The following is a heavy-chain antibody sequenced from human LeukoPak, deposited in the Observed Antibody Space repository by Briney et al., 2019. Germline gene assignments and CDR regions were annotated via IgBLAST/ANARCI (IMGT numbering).Heavy chain of an antibody. CDR2: IRYDGSNK. CDR3: AKRSGSYYGFDYYYYMDV. V-gene: IGHV3-30*02. D-gene: IGHD1-26*01. Sequence: GGSLRLSCAASGLTFSSYGMHWVRQAPGKGLEWVAFIRYDGSNKYYADSVKGRFTISRDNSKNTLYLQMNSLRAEDTAVYYCAKRSGSYYGFDYYYYMDVWGKGTTVTISS. J-gene: IGHJ6*03. CDR1: GLTFSSYG.